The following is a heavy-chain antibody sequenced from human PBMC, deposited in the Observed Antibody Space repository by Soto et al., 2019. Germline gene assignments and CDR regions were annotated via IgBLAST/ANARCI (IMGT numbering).Heavy chain of an antibody. D-gene: IGHD6-13*01. J-gene: IGHJ6*02. V-gene: IGHV3-30*18. Sequence: GSLRLSCAASGFTFSSYGMHWVRQAPGKGLEWVAVISYDGSNKYYADSVKGRFTISRDNSKNTLYLQMNSLRAEDTAVYYCAKDLGYSSSWSNLQPDGWFYGMDVWGQGTTVTVSS. CDR1: GFTFSSYG. CDR3: AKDLGYSSSWSNLQPDGWFYGMDV. CDR2: ISYDGSNK.